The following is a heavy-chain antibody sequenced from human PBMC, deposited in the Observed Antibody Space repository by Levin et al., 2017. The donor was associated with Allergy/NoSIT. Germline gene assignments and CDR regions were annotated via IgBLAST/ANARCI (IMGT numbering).Heavy chain of an antibody. Sequence: GGSLRLSCAASGFTFSSYSMNWVRQAPGKGLEWVSYISSSSSTIYYADSVKGRFTISRDNAKNSLYLQMNSLRAEDTAVYYCARDELDCSSTSCYRYYGMDVWGQGTTVTVSS. J-gene: IGHJ6*02. V-gene: IGHV3-48*01. CDR3: ARDELDCSSTSCYRYYGMDV. CDR2: ISSSSSTI. CDR1: GFTFSSYS. D-gene: IGHD2-2*02.